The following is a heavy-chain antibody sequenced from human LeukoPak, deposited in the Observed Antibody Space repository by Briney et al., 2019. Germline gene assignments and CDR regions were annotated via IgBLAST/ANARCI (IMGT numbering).Heavy chain of an antibody. D-gene: IGHD2-15*01. CDR3: VRNGGFYLEY. CDR1: GASISSENC. CDR2: IHHDTGTV. J-gene: IGHJ4*02. Sequence: PSETLSLTCAVSGASISSENCWSWVRQTPGKGLEWIGEIHHDTGTVNCNPSLKSRVTISTDKSVNHLSLKLTSVTAADTAVYFCVRNGGFYLEYWGQGILVTVSS. V-gene: IGHV4-4*02.